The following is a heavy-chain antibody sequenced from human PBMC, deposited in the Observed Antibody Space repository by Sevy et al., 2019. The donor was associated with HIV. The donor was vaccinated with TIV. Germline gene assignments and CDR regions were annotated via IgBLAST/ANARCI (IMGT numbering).Heavy chain of an antibody. V-gene: IGHV3-21*01. CDR3: ARDKREAYFDGSTSSDAFDI. CDR1: GFTFSRSS. CDR2: ISSSSNYI. Sequence: GESLKISCAGSGFTFSRSSMNWVRQAPGKGLEWVSSISSSSNYIYYADSVKGRFTISRDNAKNSLILIMNSLRAEDTAVYYCARDKREAYFDGSTSSDAFDIWGQGTLVTVSS. D-gene: IGHD3-22*01. J-gene: IGHJ3*02.